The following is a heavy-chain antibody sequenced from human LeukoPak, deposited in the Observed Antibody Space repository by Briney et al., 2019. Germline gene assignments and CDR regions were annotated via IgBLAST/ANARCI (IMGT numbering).Heavy chain of an antibody. D-gene: IGHD3-10*01. V-gene: IGHV4-38-2*02. CDR3: ARDRRGFDWFDY. Sequence: PSGTLSLTCTVSGYSISSGYYWGWIRQPPGKGLEWIGSIYHSGSTYYNPSLKSRVTISVDTSKNQFSLKLSSVTAADTAVYYCARDRRGFDWFDYWGQGTLVTVSS. CDR2: IYHSGST. CDR1: GYSISSGYY. J-gene: IGHJ5*01.